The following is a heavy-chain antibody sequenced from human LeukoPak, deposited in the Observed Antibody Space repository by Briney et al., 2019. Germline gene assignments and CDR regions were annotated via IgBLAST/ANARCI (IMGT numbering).Heavy chain of an antibody. V-gene: IGHV3-53*01. Sequence: GGSLRLSCAASGFTVITNDMTWVRQAPGKGLEWVSVLYSDGNTKYADSVQGRFTISRDNSKNTLYLEMKSLSPDVTAVYYCARGVEPLAANTLAYWGQGTLVTVS. CDR3: ARGVEPLAANTLAY. CDR1: GFTVITND. J-gene: IGHJ4*02. D-gene: IGHD1-14*01. CDR2: LYSDGNT.